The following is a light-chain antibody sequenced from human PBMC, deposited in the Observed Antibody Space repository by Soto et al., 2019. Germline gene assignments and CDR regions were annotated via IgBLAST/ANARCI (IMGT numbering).Light chain of an antibody. CDR3: QHYNHWLWT. CDR2: GAS. CDR1: QSVSSY. J-gene: IGKJ1*01. V-gene: IGKV3-15*01. Sequence: IVMKQSTATLSLSQGERATLSCRASQSVSSYLAWYQQKPGQAPRLLIYGASTRATGIPARFSGSGSGTEFTLTISSLQSEDSAVYYCQHYNHWLWTFGQRTNV.